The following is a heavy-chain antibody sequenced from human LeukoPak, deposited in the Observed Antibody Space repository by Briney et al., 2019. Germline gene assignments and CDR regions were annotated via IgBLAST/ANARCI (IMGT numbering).Heavy chain of an antibody. CDR1: GFTFSSYA. CDR2: IKEDGSEK. Sequence: GGSLRLSCAASGFTFSSYAMSWVRQAPGKGLEWVANIKEDGSEKYYVDSVKGRFTISRDNAKNSVYLQMNSLRAEDTAVYYCAREQYGGKDYWGQGNLVTVSS. D-gene: IGHD4-23*01. J-gene: IGHJ4*02. CDR3: AREQYGGKDY. V-gene: IGHV3-7*03.